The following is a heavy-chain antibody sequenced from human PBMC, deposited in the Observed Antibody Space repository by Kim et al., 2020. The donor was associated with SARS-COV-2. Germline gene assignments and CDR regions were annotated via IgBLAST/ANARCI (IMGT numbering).Heavy chain of an antibody. CDR2: K. Sequence: KNDLEAVKGRFTISRDNAKNALYLQMNSLRVDDTAVYYCARGGYSNFDFWGQGTLVTVSS. V-gene: IGHV3-7*01. J-gene: IGHJ4*02. CDR3: ARGGYSNFDF. D-gene: IGHD2-21*01.